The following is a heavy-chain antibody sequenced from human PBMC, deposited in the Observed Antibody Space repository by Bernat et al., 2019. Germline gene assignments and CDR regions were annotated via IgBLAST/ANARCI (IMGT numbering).Heavy chain of an antibody. Sequence: VQLVESGGGVVQPGRSLRLSCAASGFTFSSYAMGWFRQASGKGLEWVGRITYNYATAYAASVRGRFTISRDDSKHTAYLQMNSLKTEDTAVYYCSPYGSYGMDVWGQGTTVTVSS. J-gene: IGHJ6*02. CDR2: ITYNYAT. D-gene: IGHD3-10*01. V-gene: IGHV3-73*01. CDR3: SPYGSYGMDV. CDR1: GFTFSSYA.